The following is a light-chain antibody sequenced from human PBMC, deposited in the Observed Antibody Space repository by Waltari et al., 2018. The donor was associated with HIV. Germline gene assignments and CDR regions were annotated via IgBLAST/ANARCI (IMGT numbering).Light chain of an antibody. Sequence: SYDVTQTPPMSVALGQTAKMTCEGMRIGGKNVHWYRQVAGQAPVLIIYRDNNRPSGISNRFSGSNSVNTATLTISRVEVGDEADYYCQVWDSDTWVFGGGTRLTVL. CDR3: QVWDSDTWV. CDR1: RIGGKN. J-gene: IGLJ3*02. V-gene: IGLV3-9*01. CDR2: RDN.